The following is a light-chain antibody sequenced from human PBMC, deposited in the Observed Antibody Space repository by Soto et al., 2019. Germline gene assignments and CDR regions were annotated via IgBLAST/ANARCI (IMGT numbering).Light chain of an antibody. CDR2: AAS. J-gene: IGKJ1*01. V-gene: IGKV1-6*01. Sequence: IQVTKSPSSLTSSVGDRITITCRASRDIGSDLSWYQQKPGKAPTLLIYAASNLQSGVPSRFRGSRSGTEFTLTVSSLQPEDFATYYCLQDHDDSWTFGQGTKVDIK. CDR3: LQDHDDSWT. CDR1: RDIGSD.